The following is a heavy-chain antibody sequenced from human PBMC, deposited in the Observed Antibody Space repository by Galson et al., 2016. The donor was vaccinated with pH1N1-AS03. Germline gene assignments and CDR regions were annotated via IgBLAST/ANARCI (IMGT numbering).Heavy chain of an antibody. CDR2: IDWDDDK. Sequence: PALVKPTQTLTLTCTFSGFSLSTSGMCVSWIRQPPGKALEWLARIDWDDDKYYSTSLKTRLTLSKDTSKNQVVLTMTNMDPVDTATYYCARMSDYGVLRDAFDIWGQGTMVTVSS. CDR1: GFSLSTSGMC. J-gene: IGHJ3*02. D-gene: IGHD4-17*01. V-gene: IGHV2-70*11. CDR3: ARMSDYGVLRDAFDI.